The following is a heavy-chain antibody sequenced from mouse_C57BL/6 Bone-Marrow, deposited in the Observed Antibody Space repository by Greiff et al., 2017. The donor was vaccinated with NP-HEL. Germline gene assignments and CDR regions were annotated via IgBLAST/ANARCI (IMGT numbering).Heavy chain of an antibody. D-gene: IGHD4-1*01. CDR2: ISDGGSYT. J-gene: IGHJ1*03. CDR3: ARGGGLGRRYFDV. Sequence: EVQLVESGGGLVKPGGSLKLSCAASGFTFSSYAMSWVRQTPEKRLEWVATISDGGSYTYYPDNVKGRFTISRDNAKNNLYLQMSHLKSEDTAMYYGARGGGLGRRYFDVWGTGTTVTVSS. V-gene: IGHV5-4*01. CDR1: GFTFSSYA.